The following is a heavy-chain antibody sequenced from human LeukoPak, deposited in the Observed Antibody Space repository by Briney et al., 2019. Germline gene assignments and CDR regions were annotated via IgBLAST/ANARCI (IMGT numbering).Heavy chain of an antibody. Sequence: GASVKVSCKASGYTFTSYDINWVRQATGQGLEWMGWMNPNSGSIAYAQKFQGTVTLTRDTSMSTAYMELSGLRSEDTAVYYCARGPSGVDYYYMDVWGKGTTVTISS. J-gene: IGHJ6*03. CDR3: ARGPSGVDYYYMDV. D-gene: IGHD6-25*01. CDR1: GYTFTSYD. V-gene: IGHV1-8*01. CDR2: MNPNSGSI.